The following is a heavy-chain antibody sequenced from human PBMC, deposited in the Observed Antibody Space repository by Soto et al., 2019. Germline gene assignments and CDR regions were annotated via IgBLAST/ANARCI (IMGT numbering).Heavy chain of an antibody. CDR2: INSDGSTT. D-gene: IGHD6-13*01. CDR3: ARGSTTAAGTKWFDP. V-gene: IGHV3-74*01. Sequence: PGGSLRLSCAASGFTFSSYWMHWVRQAPGEGLVWVSRINSDGSTTTYADSVKGRFTISRGNAKSTLYLQMNSLRAEDAAVYYCARGSTTAAGTKWFDPWGQGTLVTVSS. CDR1: GFTFSSYW. J-gene: IGHJ5*02.